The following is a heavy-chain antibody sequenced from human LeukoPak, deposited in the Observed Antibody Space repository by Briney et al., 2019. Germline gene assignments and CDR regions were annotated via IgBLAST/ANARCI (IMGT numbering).Heavy chain of an antibody. CDR3: ARGGGSGWYEDYFDY. CDR2: IKQDGSEK. Sequence: GGSLRLSCAASGFTFSSYWMSWVRQAPGKGLEWVANIKQDGSEKYYVDSVKGRSTISRDNAKNSLYLQMNSLRAEDTAVYYCARGGGSGWYEDYFDYWGQGTLVTVSS. J-gene: IGHJ4*02. V-gene: IGHV3-7*01. D-gene: IGHD6-19*01. CDR1: GFTFSSYW.